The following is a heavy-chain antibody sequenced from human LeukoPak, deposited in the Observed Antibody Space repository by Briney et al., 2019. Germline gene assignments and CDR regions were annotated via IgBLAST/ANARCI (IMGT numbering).Heavy chain of an antibody. CDR1: GGSFSDYY. V-gene: IGHV4-34*01. Sequence: SETLSLTCAVSGGSFSDYYWSWIRQPPGKGLEWIGDINHSGSTNYSPSLKSRVTISVHTSKNQCSLKLSSVTAADTAVYYCARGCAFGGVIGYWGQGTPVTVSS. D-gene: IGHD3-16*01. J-gene: IGHJ4*02. CDR3: ARGCAFGGVIGY. CDR2: INHSGST.